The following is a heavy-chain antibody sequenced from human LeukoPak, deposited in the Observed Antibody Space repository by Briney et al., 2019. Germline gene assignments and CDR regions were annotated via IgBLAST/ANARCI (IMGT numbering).Heavy chain of an antibody. Sequence: SETLSLTCTVSGGSIRSNSFYWGWIRQPPGKGLEWIGSISFSGSTSYSPSLKSRITISVDTSKNEFSLKLDSVTAADTAVYYCARPAYSYPLAFGFFDYWGQGALVTVSS. D-gene: IGHD5-18*01. CDR3: ARPAYSYPLAFGFFDY. J-gene: IGHJ4*02. CDR2: ISFSGST. V-gene: IGHV4-39*01. CDR1: GGSIRSNSFY.